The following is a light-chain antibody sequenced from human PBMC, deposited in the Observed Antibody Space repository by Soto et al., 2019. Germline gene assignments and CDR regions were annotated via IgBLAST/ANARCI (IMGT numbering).Light chain of an antibody. Sequence: QSALTQPASVSGSPGQSITISCTGTSSDIGAYDYVSWYQQHPGKAPKLMIYKVTSRPSGVSIRFSGSKSGSAASLTISGLQAEDAADYYCSSYSGISHWVFGGGTKLTVL. V-gene: IGLV2-14*01. CDR2: KVT. J-gene: IGLJ3*02. CDR1: SSDIGAYDY. CDR3: SSYSGISHWV.